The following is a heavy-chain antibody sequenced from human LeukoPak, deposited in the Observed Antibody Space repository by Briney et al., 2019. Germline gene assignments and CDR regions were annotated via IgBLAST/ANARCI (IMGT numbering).Heavy chain of an antibody. J-gene: IGHJ3*02. V-gene: IGHV4-4*07. CDR1: RGPIRNSF. D-gene: IGHD3-3*01. Sequence: PSETLSLTCTVSRGPIRNSFWSWVRHSAGTGMQWIGRIYGTLWSTNHNPSLKSRVVMSLDTSSNQFSLRLSAMSAADTATYYCARIFDRDIWGQGTLVTVSP. CDR2: IYGTLWST. CDR3: ARIFDRDI.